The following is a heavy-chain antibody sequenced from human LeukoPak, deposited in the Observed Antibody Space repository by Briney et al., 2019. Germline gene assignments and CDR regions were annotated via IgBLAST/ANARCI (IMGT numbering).Heavy chain of an antibody. CDR2: IYTSGST. Sequence: SETLSLTCTVSGGSISSYYWSWIRQPPGKGLEWIGYIYTSGSTNYNPSLKSRVTISVDTSKNQFSLKLSSVTAADTAVYYCARDGYCSSTSCYLNWFDPWGQGTLVTVSS. CDR3: ARDGYCSSTSCYLNWFDP. D-gene: IGHD2-2*03. CDR1: GGSISSYY. V-gene: IGHV4-4*09. J-gene: IGHJ5*02.